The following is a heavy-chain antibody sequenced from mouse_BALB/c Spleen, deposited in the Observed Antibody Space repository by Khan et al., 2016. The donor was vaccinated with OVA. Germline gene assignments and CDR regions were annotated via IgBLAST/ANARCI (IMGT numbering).Heavy chain of an antibody. J-gene: IGHJ3*01. CDR3: ARAFCCDAWFAY. CDR2: IWAGGST. V-gene: IGHV2-9*02. CDR1: GFSLTSYG. Sequence: VQLQESGPGLVAPSQTLSITCTVSGFSLTSYGVHWVSQPPGKGLEWLGVIWAGGSTNHNSALMSRLSISKDNSKSQVFLKMISLQTEDTAIYYCARAFCCDAWFAYWGQGTLVTVSA.